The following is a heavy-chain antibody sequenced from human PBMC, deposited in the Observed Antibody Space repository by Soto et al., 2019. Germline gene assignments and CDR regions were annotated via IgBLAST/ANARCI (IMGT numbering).Heavy chain of an antibody. V-gene: IGHV4-4*07. CDR1: GASVRSYH. CDR2: VQMSGTT. D-gene: IGHD1-1*01. CDR3: AKARSTMRRFDP. Sequence: SETLSLTCAVSGASVRSYHYSWIRQAAGKGLEWIGRVQMSGTTNYNPSLKTRVTMSLDRSKNEVSLRMTSVTAADTAVYFCAKARSTMRRFDPWGQGILVTVSS. J-gene: IGHJ5*02.